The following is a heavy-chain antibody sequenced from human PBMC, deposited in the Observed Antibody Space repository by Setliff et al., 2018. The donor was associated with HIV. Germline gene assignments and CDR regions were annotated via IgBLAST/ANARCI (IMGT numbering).Heavy chain of an antibody. J-gene: IGHJ3*02. CDR3: ASEGYYYDSSGYPLDAFDI. CDR1: GFTVSSNY. D-gene: IGHD3-22*01. V-gene: IGHV3-66*02. Sequence: GGSLRLSCVASGFTVSSNYMSWVRQAPGKGLEWVSVIYSGGSTYYADSVKGRFTISRDNSKNTLYLQMNSLRAEDTAVYYCASEGYYYDSSGYPLDAFDIWGQGTMVTVSS. CDR2: IYSGGST.